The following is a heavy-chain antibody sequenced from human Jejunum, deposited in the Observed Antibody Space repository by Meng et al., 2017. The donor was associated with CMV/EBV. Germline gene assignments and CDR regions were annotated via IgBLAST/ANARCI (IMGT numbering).Heavy chain of an antibody. CDR2: ISSSSSSDYI. CDR1: YD. J-gene: IGHJ4*02. V-gene: IGHV3-21*01. CDR3: ARDYGSGTTGDFDY. Sequence: YDTNWVRRERGKGMEWVLSISSSSSSDYIYYADSVKGRFTISRDNTKNSLYLQMNTLRVEDTAVYYCARDYGSGTTGDFDYWGQGTLVTVSS. D-gene: IGHD3-10*01.